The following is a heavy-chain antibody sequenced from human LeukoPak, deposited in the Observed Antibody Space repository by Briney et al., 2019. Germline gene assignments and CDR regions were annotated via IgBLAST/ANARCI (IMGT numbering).Heavy chain of an antibody. J-gene: IGHJ4*02. CDR2: ISAYNGNT. Sequence: ASVKVSCKASGYTFTSYGISWVRQAPGQGLEWMGWISAYNGNTNYAQRLQGRVTMTTDTSTGTAYMDLRSLRSDDTAVYYCARKGGGITPLFDYWGQGTLVTVSS. CDR3: ARKGGGITPLFDY. V-gene: IGHV1-18*01. CDR1: GYTFTSYG. D-gene: IGHD1-7*01.